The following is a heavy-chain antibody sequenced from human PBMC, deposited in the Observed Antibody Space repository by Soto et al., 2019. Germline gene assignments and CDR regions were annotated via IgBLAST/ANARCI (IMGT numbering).Heavy chain of an antibody. V-gene: IGHV4-30-4*01. D-gene: IGHD1-26*01. CDR2: IYYSGST. CDR3: AREVEGAARYFNWFDP. J-gene: IGHJ5*02. CDR1: GGSISSGDYY. Sequence: SETLSLTCPISGGSISSGDYYWRWIRQPPGKGLEWIGYIYYSGSTYYNKSLKSRVTISVDTSKNQFSLKLSSVTAADTAVYYCAREVEGAARYFNWFDPWGQGTLVTVSS.